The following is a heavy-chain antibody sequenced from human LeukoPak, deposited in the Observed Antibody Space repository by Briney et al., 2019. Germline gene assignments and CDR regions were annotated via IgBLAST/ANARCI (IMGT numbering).Heavy chain of an antibody. D-gene: IGHD1-14*01. J-gene: IGHJ4*02. CDR3: ARAMTPAYYSHH. CDR2: INPSGGAT. CDR1: GYTFTTYY. V-gene: IGHV1-46*01. Sequence: ASVKVSCKASGYTFTTYYMHWVRQAPGQGLEWMGIINPSGGATSYAQKFQDRLTMTTDTSTSTVNMELSSLTYDDTAIYYCARAMTPAYYSHHWGQGTLVTVSA.